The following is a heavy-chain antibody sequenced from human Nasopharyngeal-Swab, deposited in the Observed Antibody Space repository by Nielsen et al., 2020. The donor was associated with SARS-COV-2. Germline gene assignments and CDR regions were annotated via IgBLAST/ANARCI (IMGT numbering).Heavy chain of an antibody. J-gene: IGHJ4*02. CDR2: IGDKEHNYAT. CDR3: TTDFYFDY. Sequence: GESLKTSCAASGFIFSASAIHWVRQASGKGLEWVGRIGDKEHNYATTYGASVQGRFTISRDDSKNTAFLQMDGLKTEDTALYYCTTDFYFDYWGQGALVTVSS. V-gene: IGHV3-73*01. CDR1: GFIFSASA.